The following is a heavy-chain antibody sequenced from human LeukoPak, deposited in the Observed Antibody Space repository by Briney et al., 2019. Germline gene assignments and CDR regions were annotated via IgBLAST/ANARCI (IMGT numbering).Heavy chain of an antibody. CDR2: MNPHSGVT. J-gene: IGHJ4*02. CDR3: AIDLQSWEHPNF. V-gene: IGHV1-2*02. D-gene: IGHD1-26*01. Sequence: ASVKVSCKASGYTFTAFYMHWVRQAPGQGLEWMGWMNPHSGVTTYAPRFQGRVTMTRDTSISTAYMDLSRLRSDDTAVYYCAIDLQSWEHPNFWGQGTLVIVSS. CDR1: GYTFTAFY.